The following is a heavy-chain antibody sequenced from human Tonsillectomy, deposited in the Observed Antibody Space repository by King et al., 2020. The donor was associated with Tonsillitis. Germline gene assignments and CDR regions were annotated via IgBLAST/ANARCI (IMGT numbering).Heavy chain of an antibody. CDR3: AKDLVGAAFDS. J-gene: IGHJ4*02. CDR1: GFTFSAFG. Sequence: VQLVESGGGVVQPGTSLRLSCTASGFTFSAFGLHWVRQAPGNGLEWVALISYDGSKTYYADSVKGRFTISRDNSKNTLNLRMNSLRPDDTAVYYCAKDLVGAAFDSWGQGTLVTVSS. V-gene: IGHV3-30*18. D-gene: IGHD3-16*01. CDR2: ISYDGSKT.